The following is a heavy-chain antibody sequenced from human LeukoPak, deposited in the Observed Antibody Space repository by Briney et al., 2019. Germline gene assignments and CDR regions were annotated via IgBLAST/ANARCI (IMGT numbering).Heavy chain of an antibody. CDR2: IYYSGST. J-gene: IGHJ4*02. V-gene: IGHV4-59*01. CDR3: GREWSSGYWDY. CDR1: GGSISSYY. D-gene: IGHD3-22*01. Sequence: SENLSLTCTVSGGSISSYYWSWIRQSPGKGLEWIGYIYYSGSTNYNPPLKSRVTMSVDTSNNQFSLRLSSVTAADTAVYYCGREWSSGYWDYWGQGTLVTVSS.